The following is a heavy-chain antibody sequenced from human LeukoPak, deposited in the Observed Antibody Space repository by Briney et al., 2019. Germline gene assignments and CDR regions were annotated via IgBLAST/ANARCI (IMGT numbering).Heavy chain of an antibody. V-gene: IGHV1-18*01. CDR3: AKPIAAAGRASFFDY. D-gene: IGHD6-13*01. CDR2: ISAYNGNT. J-gene: IGHJ4*02. Sequence: GASVKVSCKASGYTFTSYGISWLRQAPGQGLEWMGWISAYNGNTNYAQKLQGRVTMTTDTSTSTAYMEVRSLRSDDTAVYYCAKPIAAAGRASFFDYWGQGTLVTVSS. CDR1: GYTFTSYG.